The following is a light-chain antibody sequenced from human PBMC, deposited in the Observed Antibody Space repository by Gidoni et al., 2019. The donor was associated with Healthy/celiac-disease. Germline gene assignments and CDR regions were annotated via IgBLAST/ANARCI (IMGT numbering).Light chain of an antibody. J-gene: IGKJ1*01. CDR3: QQSYSTPPT. CDR2: AAS. CDR1: QSISSY. Sequence: DIQMTQSPSSLSASVGDRVTITCRASQSISSYLNWYQQKPGNAPKLLIYAASSLHSGVPSRFSGSRSGTDFTLTISRLQPEDFATYYCQQSYSTPPTFGQGPKVEIK. V-gene: IGKV1-39*01.